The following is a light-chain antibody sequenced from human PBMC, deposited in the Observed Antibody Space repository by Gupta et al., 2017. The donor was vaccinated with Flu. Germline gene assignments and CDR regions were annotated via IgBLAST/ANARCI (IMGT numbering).Light chain of an antibody. V-gene: IGKV3-11*01. CDR1: ESVRSN. J-gene: IGKJ3*01. Sequence: GERATLSCRASESVRSNLAWYRQRPGQAPRLLIYDASKRATGISARFSGSGSGTDFTLTISSREPEDFAGYYCQQGHNWIFTFGPGTKVNIK. CDR3: QQGHNWIFT. CDR2: DAS.